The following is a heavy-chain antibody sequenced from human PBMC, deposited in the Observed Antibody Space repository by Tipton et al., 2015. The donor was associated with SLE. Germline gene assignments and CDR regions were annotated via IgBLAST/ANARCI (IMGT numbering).Heavy chain of an antibody. CDR1: GGSISSYY. D-gene: IGHD4-11*01. Sequence: GLVKPSETLSLTRTVSGGSISSYYWSWIRQPPGKGLEWIGYIYYSGSTNYNPSLKSRVTISVDTSKNQFSLKLSSVTAADTAVYYCARWAGPTVNFDYWGQGTLVTVSS. J-gene: IGHJ4*02. CDR3: ARWAGPTVNFDY. V-gene: IGHV4-59*01. CDR2: IYYSGST.